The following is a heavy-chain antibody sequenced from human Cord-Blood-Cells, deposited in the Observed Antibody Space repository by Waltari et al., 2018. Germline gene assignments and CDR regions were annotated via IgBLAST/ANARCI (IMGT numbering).Heavy chain of an antibody. CDR2: INPNSGVT. CDR1: GYTFTGYY. CDR3: ARGAAGESYWYFDL. V-gene: IGHV1-2*04. J-gene: IGHJ2*01. Sequence: QVQLVQSGAEVKKPGASVKVSCKASGYTFTGYYMHWVRQAPGQGLEWMGWINPNSGVTNYAQKFQGWVTMTRDTSISTAYMERSRLRSDDTAVYYCARGAAGESYWYFDLWGRGTLVTVSS. D-gene: IGHD7-27*01.